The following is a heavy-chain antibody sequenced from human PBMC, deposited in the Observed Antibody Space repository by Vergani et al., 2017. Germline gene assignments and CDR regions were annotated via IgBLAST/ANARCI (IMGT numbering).Heavy chain of an antibody. CDR2: ISYDGSNK. D-gene: IGHD6-13*01. Sequence: QVQLVESGGGVVQPGRSLRLSCAASGFTFSSYAMHWVRQAPGKGLEWVAVISYDGSNKYYADSVKGRFTISRDNSKNTLYLQMNSLRAEDTAVYYCAKDGIAAAADAYYYYMDVWGKGTTVTVSS. CDR3: AKDGIAAAADAYYYYMDV. CDR1: GFTFSSYA. V-gene: IGHV3-30-3*01. J-gene: IGHJ6*03.